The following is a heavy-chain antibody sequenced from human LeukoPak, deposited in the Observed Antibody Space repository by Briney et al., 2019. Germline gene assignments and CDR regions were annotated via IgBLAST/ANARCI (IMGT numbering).Heavy chain of an antibody. CDR2: ITSDGSST. J-gene: IGHJ4*02. V-gene: IGHV3-74*01. D-gene: IGHD2-15*01. CDR1: GFTFSNSY. Sequence: GGSLRLSCVVSGFTFSNSYMHWVRQPPGKGLVWVSHITSDGSSTGYADSVKGRFTISRDNAKNTLYLQMNSLRAEDTAMYYCATGYCSGGTCFFWGQGTLVTVSS. CDR3: ATGYCSGGTCFF.